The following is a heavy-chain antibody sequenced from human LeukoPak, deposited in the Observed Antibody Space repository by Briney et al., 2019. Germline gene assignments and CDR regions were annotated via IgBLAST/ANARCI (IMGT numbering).Heavy chain of an antibody. Sequence: SETLSLNCTVSGGSFSPDYWSWIRQPARQGLEWVGRIYTSGSSNYNPSLKSRATMSVDTSKNQISLKLTSVTAADTAVYYCARDRFSGSFSGFDYWGQGALVTVSS. CDR3: ARDRFSGSFSGFDY. CDR2: IYTSGSS. J-gene: IGHJ4*02. D-gene: IGHD1-26*01. V-gene: IGHV4-4*07. CDR1: GGSFSPDY.